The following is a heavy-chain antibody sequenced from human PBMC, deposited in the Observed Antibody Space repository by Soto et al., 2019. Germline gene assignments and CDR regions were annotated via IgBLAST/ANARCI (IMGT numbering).Heavy chain of an antibody. D-gene: IGHD2-21*01. CDR3: AGVRGPYCGGECYPPTPNWFDP. Sequence: KPSETLSLTCGVFGGSFSGYYWSWIRQPPGKGLEWIGYIYHSGSTYYNPSLKSRVTISVDRSKNQFSLKLSSVTAADSAVYYCAGVRGPYCGGECYPPTPNWFDPWGQGTLVTVSS. V-gene: IGHV4-34*01. CDR2: IYHSGST. CDR1: GGSFSGYY. J-gene: IGHJ5*02.